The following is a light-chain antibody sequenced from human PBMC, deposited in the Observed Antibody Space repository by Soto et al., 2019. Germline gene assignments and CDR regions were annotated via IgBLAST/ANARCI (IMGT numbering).Light chain of an antibody. J-gene: IGKJ5*01. V-gene: IGKV3-20*01. CDR2: GAS. CDR1: QSVSSSY. Sequence: EIVLTQSPGTLSLSPGERATLSCRASQSVSSSYLAWYQQKPGQAPRLLINGASSRATGIPDRFSGSGSGTDFTLTISRLEPEDFAVYYCQQYGTSPPSTFGQGTRLAIK. CDR3: QQYGTSPPST.